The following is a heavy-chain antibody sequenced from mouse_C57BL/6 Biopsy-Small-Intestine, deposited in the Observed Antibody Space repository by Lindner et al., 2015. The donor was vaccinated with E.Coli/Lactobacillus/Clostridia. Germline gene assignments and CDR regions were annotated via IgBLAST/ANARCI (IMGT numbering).Heavy chain of an antibody. J-gene: IGHJ1*03. V-gene: IGHV1-81*01. CDR1: GYTFTSYG. CDR3: VRGFDGYYGHFDV. CDR2: IYPRSGNT. D-gene: IGHD2-3*01. Sequence: VQLQESGAELARPGASVKLSCKASGYTFTSYGMSWVKQRTGQGLEWIGEIYPRSGNTYSNEKFKGKATLTADKSSSTAFMELRSLTSEDSAVYFCVRGFDGYYGHFDVWGTGTTVTVSS.